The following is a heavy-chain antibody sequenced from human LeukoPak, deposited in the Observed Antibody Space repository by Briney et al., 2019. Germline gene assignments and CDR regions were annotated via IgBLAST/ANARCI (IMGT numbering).Heavy chain of an antibody. CDR3: AKDITDYYGSGSSFDY. V-gene: IGHV3-9*03. D-gene: IGHD3-10*01. CDR2: ISWNSGSI. CDR1: GFTFDDYA. J-gene: IGHJ4*02. Sequence: GGSLRLSCAASGFTFDDYAMHWVRQAPGKGLEWVSGISWNSGSIGYADSVKGRFTISRDNAKNSLYLQMNSLRAEDMALYYCAKDITDYYGSGSSFDYWGQGTLVTVSS.